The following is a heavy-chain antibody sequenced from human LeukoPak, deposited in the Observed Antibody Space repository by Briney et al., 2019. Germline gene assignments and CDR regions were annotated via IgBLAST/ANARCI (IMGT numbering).Heavy chain of an antibody. CDR3: ARSRYCSSTSCTLMDV. CDR2: IIPIFGTA. D-gene: IGHD2-2*01. Sequence: SVKVSCKASGGTFSIYAISWVRQAPGQGLEWMGGIIPIFGTANYAQKFQGRVTITADESTSTAYMELSSLRSEDTAVYYCARSRYCSSTSCTLMDVWGQGTTVTVSS. V-gene: IGHV1-69*13. CDR1: GGTFSIYA. J-gene: IGHJ6*02.